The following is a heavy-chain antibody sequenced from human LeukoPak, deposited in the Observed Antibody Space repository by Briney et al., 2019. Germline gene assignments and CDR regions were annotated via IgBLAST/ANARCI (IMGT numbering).Heavy chain of an antibody. CDR3: AKDLYYDFWSGYFDY. CDR1: GFTFSSYG. Sequence: HPGGSLRLSCAASGFTFSSYGMHWVRQAPGKGLEWVAFIRYDGSNKYYAHSVKGRFTISRDNSKNTLYLQMNSLRAEDTAVYYCAKDLYYDFWSGYFDYWGQGTLVTVSS. D-gene: IGHD3-3*01. V-gene: IGHV3-30*02. CDR2: IRYDGSNK. J-gene: IGHJ4*02.